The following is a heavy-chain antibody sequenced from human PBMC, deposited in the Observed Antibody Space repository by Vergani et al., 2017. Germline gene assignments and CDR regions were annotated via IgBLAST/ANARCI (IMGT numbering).Heavy chain of an antibody. CDR3: ARAVVVPAVRGWFDP. CDR2: IYHSGST. J-gene: IGHJ5*02. CDR1: GYSISSGSY. V-gene: IGHV4-38-2*02. D-gene: IGHD2-2*01. Sequence: QVQLQESGPGLVKPSETLSLTCTVSGYSISSGSYWGWIRQPPGKGLEWIGSIYHSGSTYYNPSLKSRVTISVETPKNQFSLKLSSVTAADTAVYYGARAVVVPAVRGWFDPWGQGTLVTVSS.